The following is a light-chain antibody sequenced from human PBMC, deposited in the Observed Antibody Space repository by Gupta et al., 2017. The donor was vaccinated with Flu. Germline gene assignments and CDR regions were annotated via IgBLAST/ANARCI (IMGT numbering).Light chain of an antibody. Sequence: EIVLTQSPATLSLSPGKRATPSSRASQIVPSSYLAWYQQNPGQAPRLLIYGASSRATGIPDRFNGSGSGTDFTLTISRLEPEDFAVYYCQQYGSSPHTFGQGTRLEIK. CDR3: QQYGSSPHT. CDR1: QIVPSSY. V-gene: IGKV3-20*01. CDR2: GAS. J-gene: IGKJ2*01.